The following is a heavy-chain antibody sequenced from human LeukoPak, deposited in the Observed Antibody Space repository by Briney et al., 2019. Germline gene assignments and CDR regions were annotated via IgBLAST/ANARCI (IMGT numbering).Heavy chain of an antibody. CDR2: ISTSGST. CDR1: GGSISSYY. D-gene: IGHD3-16*01. V-gene: IGHV4-4*07. Sequence: SETLSLTCTVSGGSISSYYWSWIRQPAGKGLESIGHISTSGSTNYNPSLKSRVTMSVDTSKNQFSLKLSSVTAADTAVYYCARDSPNLEKLRLGEFANWGQGTLVTVSS. J-gene: IGHJ4*02. CDR3: ARDSPNLEKLRLGEFAN.